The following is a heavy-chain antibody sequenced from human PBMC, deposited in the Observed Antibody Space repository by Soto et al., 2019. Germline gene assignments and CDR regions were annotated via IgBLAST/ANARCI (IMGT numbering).Heavy chain of an antibody. V-gene: IGHV1-69*02. Sequence: QVQLVQSGAEVKKPGSSVKVSCKASGGTFSSYTISWVRQAPGQGLEWMGRIIPILGIANYAQKFQGRVTIAGDKPTSTAYMELSSLRSEDTAVYYCASPGDVGAEAGFDYWGQGTLVTVSS. CDR3: ASPGDVGAEAGFDY. CDR1: GGTFSSYT. J-gene: IGHJ4*02. D-gene: IGHD1-26*01. CDR2: IIPILGIA.